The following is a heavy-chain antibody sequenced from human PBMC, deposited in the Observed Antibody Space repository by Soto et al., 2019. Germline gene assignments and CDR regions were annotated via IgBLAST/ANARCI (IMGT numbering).Heavy chain of an antibody. D-gene: IGHD5-12*01. CDR2: IHYNGNT. Sequence: LRETLSLTCTVSGGSISSYYWTWIRQPPGKGLEWIGNIHYNGNTKYNPSLKSRVTMSVDTSKNQFSLKLISVTAADTAKYFCAREGNLGRWLQPLDFWGQGTLVTVSS. V-gene: IGHV4-59*01. J-gene: IGHJ4*02. CDR1: GGSISSYY. CDR3: AREGNLGRWLQPLDF.